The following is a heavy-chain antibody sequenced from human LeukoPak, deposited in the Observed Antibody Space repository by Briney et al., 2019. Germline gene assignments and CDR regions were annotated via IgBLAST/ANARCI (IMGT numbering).Heavy chain of an antibody. CDR2: IIPIFGTA. D-gene: IGHD5-12*01. Sequence: GASVKVSCKASGGTFSSYAISWVRQAPGQGLEWMGGIIPIFGTANYAQKFQGRVTITADGSTSTAYMELSSLRSEDTAVYYCARGGYLKYYFDYWGQGTLVTVSS. V-gene: IGHV1-69*13. CDR1: GGTFSSYA. CDR3: ARGGYLKYYFDY. J-gene: IGHJ4*02.